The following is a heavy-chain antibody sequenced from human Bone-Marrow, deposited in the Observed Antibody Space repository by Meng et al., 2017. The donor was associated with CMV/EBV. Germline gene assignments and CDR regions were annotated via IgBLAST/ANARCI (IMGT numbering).Heavy chain of an antibody. CDR1: GGSISSSSYY. V-gene: IGHV4-39*02. CDR3: ARDSNSQLLAPFDP. Sequence: SETLSLTCTVSGGSISSSSYYWGWIRQPPGKGLEWIGSIYYSGSTYYNPSLKSRVTMTRDTSISTAYMELSRLRSDDTAVYYCARDSNSQLLAPFDPWGQGTLVTVSS. CDR2: IYYSGST. D-gene: IGHD5-18*01. J-gene: IGHJ5*02.